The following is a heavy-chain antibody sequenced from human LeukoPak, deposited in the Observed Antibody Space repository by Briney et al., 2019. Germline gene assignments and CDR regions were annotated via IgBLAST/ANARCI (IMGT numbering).Heavy chain of an antibody. CDR1: GGSISSYY. Sequence: SETLSLTCTVSGGSISSYYWNWIRQPPGKGLEWIGSIYYSGSTYYNPSLKSRVTISVDTSKNQFSLKLSSVTAADTAVYYCATSRGYYYDSSGYYYFIYWGQGTLVTVSS. CDR3: ATSRGYYYDSSGYYYFIY. CDR2: IYYSGST. J-gene: IGHJ4*02. D-gene: IGHD3-22*01. V-gene: IGHV4-39*07.